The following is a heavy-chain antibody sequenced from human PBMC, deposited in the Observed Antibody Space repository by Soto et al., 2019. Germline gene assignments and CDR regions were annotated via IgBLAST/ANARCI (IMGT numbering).Heavy chain of an antibody. J-gene: IGHJ4*02. V-gene: IGHV1-69*01. CDR1: GGLFSSFA. D-gene: IGHD3-10*02. CDR2: IIPVFGTT. CDR3: ARGGGPYVWFNEF. Sequence: QVQLVQSGPEVKKPGSSVKVSCKDSGGLFSSFAISWVRQAPGQGLEWLGGIIPVFGTTNYSGKFQDRVTITADESTNTAYMELTSLRSGDTAVYYCARGGGPYVWFNEFWGQGTLVTVSS.